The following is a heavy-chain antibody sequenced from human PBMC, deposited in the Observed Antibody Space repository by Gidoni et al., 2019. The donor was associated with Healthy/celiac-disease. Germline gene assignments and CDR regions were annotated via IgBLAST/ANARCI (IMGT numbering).Heavy chain of an antibody. CDR2: ISWNSGSI. Sequence: EVQLVDSGGGLVQSGRSLRLSCAASGFTFDDYSMHWVRQAPGKGLECVAGISWNSGSIGYADSVKGRFTISRDNAKNSLYLQMNSLRAEDTALYYCAKDISGYYDSSGYLDYWGQGTLVTVSS. J-gene: IGHJ4*02. CDR3: AKDISGYYDSSGYLDY. V-gene: IGHV3-9*01. CDR1: GFTFDDYS. D-gene: IGHD3-22*01.